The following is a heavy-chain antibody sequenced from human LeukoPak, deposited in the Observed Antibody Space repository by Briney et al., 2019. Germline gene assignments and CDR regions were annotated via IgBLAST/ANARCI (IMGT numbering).Heavy chain of an antibody. J-gene: IGHJ4*02. Sequence: SETLSLTCTVSGGSISSYYWSWIRQPPGKGLKWIGYIYYSGSTNYNPSLKSRVTISVDTSKNQFSLKLSSVTAADTAVYYCATQHYYDSSGYYFEYWGQGTLVTVSS. CDR2: IYYSGST. V-gene: IGHV4-59*01. CDR1: GGSISSYY. CDR3: ATQHYYDSSGYYFEY. D-gene: IGHD3-22*01.